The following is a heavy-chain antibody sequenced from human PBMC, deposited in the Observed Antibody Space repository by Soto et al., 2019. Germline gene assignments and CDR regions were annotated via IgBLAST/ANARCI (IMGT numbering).Heavy chain of an antibody. V-gene: IGHV1-18*01. D-gene: IGHD1-7*01. CDR3: ARDLTTGTTSDAFDI. CDR1: GYTFTSDG. CDR2: ISAYNGNT. J-gene: IGHJ3*02. Sequence: GASVKVSCKASGYTFTSDGISWVRQAPGQGLEWMGWISAYNGNTNYAQKLQGRVTMTTDTSTSTAYMELRSLRSDDTAVYYCARDLTTGTTSDAFDIWGQGTMVTVSS.